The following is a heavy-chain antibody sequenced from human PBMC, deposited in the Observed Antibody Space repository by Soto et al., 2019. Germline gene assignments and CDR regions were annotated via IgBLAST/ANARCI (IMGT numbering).Heavy chain of an antibody. V-gene: IGHV1-2*04. CDR1: GYTFTGYY. J-gene: IGHJ4*02. Sequence: QVQLVQSGAEVKKPGASVKVSCKASGYTFTGYYMHWVRQAPGQGLEWMGWINPNSGGTNYAQKFQGWVTMTRDTARSTAYMELSRLRSDDTAVYYCARGTGGYDIVTGSLRLGGYFDYWGQGTLVTVSS. D-gene: IGHD3-9*01. CDR3: ARGTGGYDIVTGSLRLGGYFDY. CDR2: INPNSGGT.